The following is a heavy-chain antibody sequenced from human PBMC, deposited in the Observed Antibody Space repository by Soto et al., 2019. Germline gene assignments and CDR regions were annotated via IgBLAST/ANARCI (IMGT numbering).Heavy chain of an antibody. D-gene: IGHD6-19*01. CDR2: IYPRDSDV. CDR1: VDSFTVFW. V-gene: IGHV5-51*01. Sequence: GESLKISCKVFVDSFTVFWVGWVRQVPGKGLEWVASIYPRDSDVRYNPSFQGQVTISADRSTTTAYLQWSSLKASDTAIYYCARQHPLDSRVWYDWGQGTLVTVSS. J-gene: IGHJ4*02. CDR3: ARQHPLDSRVWYD.